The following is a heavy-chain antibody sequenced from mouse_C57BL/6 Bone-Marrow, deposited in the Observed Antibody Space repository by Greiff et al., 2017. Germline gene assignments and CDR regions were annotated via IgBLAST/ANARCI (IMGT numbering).Heavy chain of an antibody. D-gene: IGHD2-2*01. CDR3: ARSGYYGYDGAY. Sequence: QVQLQQPGAELVKPGASVKMSCKASGYTFTSSWLTWVKQRPGQGLEWIGDIYPGSGSTNYNEKFKSKATLTVDTSSSTAYMQLSSLTSEDSAVYYCARSGYYGYDGAYWGQGTLVTVSA. J-gene: IGHJ3*01. CDR2: IYPGSGST. V-gene: IGHV1-55*01. CDR1: GYTFTSSW.